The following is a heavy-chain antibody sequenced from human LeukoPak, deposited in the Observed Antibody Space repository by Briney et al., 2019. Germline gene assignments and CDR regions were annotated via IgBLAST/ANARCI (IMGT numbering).Heavy chain of an antibody. J-gene: IGHJ6*02. CDR1: GFTFSDYW. CDR2: INQDGSEK. D-gene: IGHD5-18*01. CDR3: ARDGEYSYGWGRYYYYGMDV. Sequence: PGGSLRLSCAASGFTFSDYWMSWVRQAPGKGLEWVANINQDGSEKYYVASVTGRFTISRDNAKNSLYLQMNSLRAEDTAVYYCARDGEYSYGWGRYYYYGMDVWGQGTTVTVSS. V-gene: IGHV3-7*01.